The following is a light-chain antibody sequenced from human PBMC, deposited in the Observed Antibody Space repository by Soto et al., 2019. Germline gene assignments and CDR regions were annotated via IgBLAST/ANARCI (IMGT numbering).Light chain of an antibody. CDR2: GNN. J-gene: IGLJ2*01. Sequence: QLVLTQPPSASGTPGQRVILSCSGSNSNIGINTVNWYQQLPGTAPKLLNYGNNQRHSGVPDRFSGSKSGTSASLAISGLQSEDEADYYCAAWDDSLNGVVFGGGTKLTVL. V-gene: IGLV1-44*01. CDR3: AAWDDSLNGVV. CDR1: NSNIGINT.